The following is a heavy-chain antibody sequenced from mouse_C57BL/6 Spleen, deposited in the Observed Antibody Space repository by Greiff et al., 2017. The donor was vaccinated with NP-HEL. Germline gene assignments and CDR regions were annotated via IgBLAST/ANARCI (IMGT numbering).Heavy chain of an antibody. CDR2: IRSKSSNYAT. V-gene: IGHV10-3*01. Sequence: DVHLVESGGGLVQPKGSLKLSCAASGFTFNTYAMHWVRQAPGKGLEWVARIRSKSSNYATYYADSVKDRFTISRDDSQSMLYLQMNNLETEDTAMYYCVREGDDYVYYAMDYWGQGTSVTVSS. CDR1: GFTFNTYA. D-gene: IGHD2-4*01. J-gene: IGHJ4*01. CDR3: VREGDDYVYYAMDY.